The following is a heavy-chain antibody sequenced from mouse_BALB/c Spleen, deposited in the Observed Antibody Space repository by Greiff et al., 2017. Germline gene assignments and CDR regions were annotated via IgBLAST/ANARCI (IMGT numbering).Heavy chain of an antibody. V-gene: IGHV1S41*01. Sequence: DLVKPGASVKLSCKASGYTFTSYWINWINQRPGQGLEWIGRIAPGSGSTYYNEMFKGKATLTVDTSSSTAYIQLSSLSSEDSAVYFCARSAGGYWGRETSVSVS. J-gene: IGHJ4*01. CDR1: GYTFTSYW. CDR2: IAPGSGST. CDR3: ARSAGGY.